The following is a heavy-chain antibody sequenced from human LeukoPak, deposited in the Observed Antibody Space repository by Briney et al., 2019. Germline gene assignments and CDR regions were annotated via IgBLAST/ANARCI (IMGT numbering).Heavy chain of an antibody. V-gene: IGHV3-7*01. CDR3: AITGSLRYFDY. CDR2: INQDGSEK. D-gene: IGHD7-27*01. Sequence: GGSLRLSCAASGFTFSSYWMSWVRQAPGKGLEWVGNINQDGSEKYYVDSVKGRFTISRDNAKNPLYLQMNSLRAEDTAVYYCAITGSLRYFDYWGQGTLVTVSS. CDR1: GFTFSSYW. J-gene: IGHJ4*02.